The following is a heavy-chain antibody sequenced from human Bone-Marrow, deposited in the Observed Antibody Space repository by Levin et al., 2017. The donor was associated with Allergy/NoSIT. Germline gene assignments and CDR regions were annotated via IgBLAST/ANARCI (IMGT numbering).Heavy chain of an antibody. V-gene: IGHV1-2*06. D-gene: IGHD6-13*01. CDR1: GYTFTGYY. CDR2: INPNSGGT. CDR3: ARVGSSWAIDY. J-gene: IGHJ4*02. Sequence: RGPVKVSCKASGYTFTGYYMHWVRQAPGQGLEWVGRINPNSGGTNYAQKFQGRVTMTRDTSISTAYMELSRLRSDDTAVYYCARVGSSWAIDYWGQGTLVTVSS.